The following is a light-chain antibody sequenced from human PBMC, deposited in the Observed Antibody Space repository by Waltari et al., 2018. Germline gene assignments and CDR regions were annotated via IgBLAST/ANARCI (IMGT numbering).Light chain of an antibody. Sequence: DRVTITCRASESIASYLNWYQHKPGKAPNLLIYAASNLQSGVPLRFSGSGSGTDFTLTISSLQPEDFATYYCQQTYSAPMSTFGRGTKLEIK. CDR3: QQTYSAPMST. J-gene: IGKJ2*01. CDR1: ESIASY. CDR2: AAS. V-gene: IGKV1-39*01.